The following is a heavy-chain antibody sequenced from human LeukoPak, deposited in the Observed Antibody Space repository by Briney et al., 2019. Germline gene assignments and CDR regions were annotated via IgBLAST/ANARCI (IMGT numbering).Heavy chain of an antibody. Sequence: PGGSLRLSCAASGFTFSGYAMSWVRQAPGKGLEWVSAISGSGGSTYYADSVKGRFTISRDNSKNTLYLQMNSLRAEDTAVYYCAITQGGIAGYYFDYWGQGTLVTVSS. CDR3: AITQGGIAGYYFDY. CDR2: ISGSGGST. V-gene: IGHV3-23*01. CDR1: GFTFSGYA. D-gene: IGHD6-13*01. J-gene: IGHJ4*02.